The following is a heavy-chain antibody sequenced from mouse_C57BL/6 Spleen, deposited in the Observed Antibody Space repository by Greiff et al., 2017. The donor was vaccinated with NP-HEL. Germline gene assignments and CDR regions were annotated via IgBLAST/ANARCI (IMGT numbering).Heavy chain of an antibody. CDR3: ARQDYGSF. J-gene: IGHJ3*01. V-gene: IGHV1-82*01. CDR2: IYPGDGDT. D-gene: IGHD1-1*01. Sequence: QVQLQQSGPELVKPGASVKISCKASGYAFSSSWMNWVKQRPGKGLEWIGRIYPGDGDTNYNGKFKGKATLTADKSSSTAYMQRSSLTSEDSAVYFCARQDYGSFWGQGTLVTVSA. CDR1: GYAFSSSW.